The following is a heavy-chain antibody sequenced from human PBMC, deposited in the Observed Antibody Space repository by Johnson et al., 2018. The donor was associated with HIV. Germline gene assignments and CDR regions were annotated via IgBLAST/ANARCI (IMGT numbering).Heavy chain of an antibody. J-gene: IGHJ3*02. CDR3: AGIRSSDKDI. D-gene: IGHD2-21*01. CDR1: GFTFDDYA. Sequence: VQLVESGGGLVQPGRSLRLSCAASGFTFDDYAMHWVRQAPGKGLEWVSGISWNSGSIGYADSVKGRFTISRDNSKSTLYLQMNSLRAEDTAVYYCAGIRSSDKDIWGQGTMVTVSS. CDR2: ISWNSGSI. V-gene: IGHV3-9*01.